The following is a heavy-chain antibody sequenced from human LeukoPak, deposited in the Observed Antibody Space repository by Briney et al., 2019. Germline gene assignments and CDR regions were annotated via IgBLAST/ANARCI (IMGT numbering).Heavy chain of an antibody. Sequence: NPSETLSLTCTVSGGSISSSNYYWGWIRQPPGKGLECIGSIYYSARTYYNPSLKSRVTISVDTSKNQFSLKLSSVTAADTAVYYCARVGYSSSIDYWGQGTLVTVSS. V-gene: IGHV4-39*07. CDR3: ARVGYSSSIDY. J-gene: IGHJ4*02. CDR2: IYYSART. CDR1: GGSISSSNYY. D-gene: IGHD6-6*01.